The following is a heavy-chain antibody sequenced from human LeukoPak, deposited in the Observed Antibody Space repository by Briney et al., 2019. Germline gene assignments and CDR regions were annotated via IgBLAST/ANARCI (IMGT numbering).Heavy chain of an antibody. CDR3: ARHNYYDSSGYLIYYYGMDV. CDR2: IYYSGST. V-gene: IGHV4-59*08. Sequence: SETLSLTCTVSGGSVSSYYWSWIRQPPGKGLEWIGYIYYSGSTNYNPSLKSRVTISVDTSKNQFSLKLSSVTAADTAVYYCARHNYYDSSGYLIYYYGMDVWGQGTTVTVSS. CDR1: GGSVSSYY. J-gene: IGHJ6*02. D-gene: IGHD3-22*01.